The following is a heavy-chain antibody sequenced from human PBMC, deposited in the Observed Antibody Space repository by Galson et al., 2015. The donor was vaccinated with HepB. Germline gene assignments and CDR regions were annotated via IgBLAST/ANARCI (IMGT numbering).Heavy chain of an antibody. V-gene: IGHV3-21*01. D-gene: IGHD3-22*01. CDR1: GFTFSSYS. CDR2: ISSSSSYI. CDR3: ARDEGYYNSSGYYPYYFVY. J-gene: IGHJ4*01. Sequence: SLRLSCAASGFTFSSYSMNWVRQAPGKGLEWVSSISSSSSYIYYADSVKGRFTISRDNAKNSLYLQMNSLRAEDTAVYYCARDEGYYNSSGYYPYYFVYWFHGTLVHVSA.